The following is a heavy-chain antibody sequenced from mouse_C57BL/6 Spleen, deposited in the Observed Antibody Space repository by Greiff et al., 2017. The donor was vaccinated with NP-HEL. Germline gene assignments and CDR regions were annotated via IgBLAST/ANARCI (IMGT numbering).Heavy chain of an antibody. Sequence: QVQLQQPGAELVKPGASVKLSCKASGYTFTSYWMQWVKQRPGQGLEWIGEIDPSDSYPNYNQKLKGKATLTVDTSSSTAYMQLSSLTAEDSAVYYCARRGSYWYFDVWGTGTTVTVSS. CDR1: GYTFTSYW. V-gene: IGHV1-50*01. CDR3: ARRGSYWYFDV. J-gene: IGHJ1*03. CDR2: IDPSDSYP.